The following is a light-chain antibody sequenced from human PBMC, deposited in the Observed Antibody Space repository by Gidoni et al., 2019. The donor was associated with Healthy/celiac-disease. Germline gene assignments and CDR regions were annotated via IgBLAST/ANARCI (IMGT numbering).Light chain of an antibody. CDR3: QQYDNLPLT. Sequence: DVQMTPSPSSLSASAGDGLTITCWASQDSSNYLNWYQQKPGKAPKLLIYDASNLEPGVPSRFSGSGSGTDVTSIISSMQHEDIATYYCQQYDNLPLTFGHGTKVDIK. J-gene: IGKJ3*01. CDR1: QDSSNY. CDR2: DAS. V-gene: IGKV1-33*01.